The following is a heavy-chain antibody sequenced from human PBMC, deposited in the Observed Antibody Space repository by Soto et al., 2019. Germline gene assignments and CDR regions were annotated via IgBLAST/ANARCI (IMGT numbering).Heavy chain of an antibody. CDR2: IIPILGIA. CDR3: ARGVYCSGGSCYALFFDY. D-gene: IGHD2-15*01. CDR1: GGTFSSYT. V-gene: IGHV1-69*02. Sequence: ASVKVSCKASGGTFSSYTISWVRQAPGQGLERMGRIIPILGIANYAQKFQGRVTITADKSTSTAYMELSSLRSEDTALYYCARGVYCSGGSCYALFFDYWGQGTLVTVPQ. J-gene: IGHJ4*02.